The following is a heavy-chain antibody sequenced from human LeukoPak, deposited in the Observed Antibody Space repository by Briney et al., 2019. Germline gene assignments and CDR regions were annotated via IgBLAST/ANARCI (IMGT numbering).Heavy chain of an antibody. J-gene: IGHJ5*02. CDR2: IYYSGST. CDR1: GVSIRSYY. D-gene: IGHD2-2*01. Sequence: SQTLSLTCTVSGVSIRSYYWSWIRQPPGKGLEWIGYIYYSGSTNYNPSLKSRVTRSGATSKNQFSLELRSVTAADPAVYSCARNMRPYNWFDPGGQGTPVTVS. CDR3: ARNMRPYNWFDP. V-gene: IGHV4-59*08.